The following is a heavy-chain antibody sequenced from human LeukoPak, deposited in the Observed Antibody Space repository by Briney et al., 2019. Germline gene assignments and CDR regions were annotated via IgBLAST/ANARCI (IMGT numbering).Heavy chain of an antibody. Sequence: PGGSLRLSCAASGFTFDDYAVSWVRQAPGKGLEWVSAISGSGGSTYYADSVKGRFTISRDNSKNTLYLQMNSLRAEDTAVYYCAKTYSSSSHFDYWGQGTLVTVSS. J-gene: IGHJ4*02. D-gene: IGHD6-13*01. CDR2: ISGSGGST. CDR3: AKTYSSSSHFDY. V-gene: IGHV3-23*01. CDR1: GFTFDDYA.